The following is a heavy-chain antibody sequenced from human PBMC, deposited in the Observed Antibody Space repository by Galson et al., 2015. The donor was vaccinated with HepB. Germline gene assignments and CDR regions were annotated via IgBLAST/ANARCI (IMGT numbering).Heavy chain of an antibody. V-gene: IGHV4-34*01. D-gene: IGHD1-26*01. CDR1: GFSFTRYA. CDR3: ARSRSGMYRLIYFDS. CDR2: VNHGGTT. J-gene: IGHJ4*02. Sequence: LRLSCAASGFSFTRYAMTWIRQSPGKGLQWLGEVNHGGTTKYNPSLQSRITVSIDTPKNLFSLTLKSVTAADTALYYCARSRSGMYRLIYFDSWGQGTLVTVSS.